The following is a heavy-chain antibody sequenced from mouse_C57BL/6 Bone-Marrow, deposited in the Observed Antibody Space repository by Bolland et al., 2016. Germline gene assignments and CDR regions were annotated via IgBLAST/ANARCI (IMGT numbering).Heavy chain of an antibody. CDR2: GST. CDR3: ARRDGTYAMDY. J-gene: IGHJ4*01. V-gene: IGHV1-85*01. D-gene: IGHD4-1*01. Sequence: GSTKYNEKFKGKATLTVDTSSSTAYMELHSLTSEDSVVYFCARRDGTYAMDYWGQGT.